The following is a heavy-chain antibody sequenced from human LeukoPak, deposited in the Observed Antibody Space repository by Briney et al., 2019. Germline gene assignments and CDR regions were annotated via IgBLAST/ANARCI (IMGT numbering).Heavy chain of an antibody. CDR1: GFSFRVND. CDR3: TTERVASKFDY. Sequence: GGSLRLSCAASGFSFRVNDMHWVRQAPGKGLEWISDISSSGTTTDYADSVKGRFTISRDNTKNSLYLQMNRLRVEDTAVYYCTTERVASKFDYWGEGTLVTVSS. D-gene: IGHD5-12*01. V-gene: IGHV3-48*03. CDR2: ISSSGTTT. J-gene: IGHJ4*02.